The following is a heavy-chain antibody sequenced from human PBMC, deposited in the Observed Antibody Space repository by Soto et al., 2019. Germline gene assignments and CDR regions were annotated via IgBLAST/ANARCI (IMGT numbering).Heavy chain of an antibody. CDR2: VSYEGSSK. V-gene: IGHV3-30*18. D-gene: IGHD3-3*01. CDR3: AKTITISGDRRGRGALIDS. Sequence: QVQLVESGGGVVQPGRSLRLSCAASGFSFSNFGMHWVRQAPGKGLEWAAVVSYEGSSKHYADSVKGRFTISRDNSKNTVYLQMDSLRADDTGVYYCAKTITISGDRRGRGALIDSWGQGTLVTVYS. J-gene: IGHJ4*02. CDR1: GFSFSNFG.